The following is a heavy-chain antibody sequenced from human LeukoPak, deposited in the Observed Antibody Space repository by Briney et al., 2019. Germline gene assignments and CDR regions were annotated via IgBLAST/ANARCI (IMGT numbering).Heavy chain of an antibody. CDR2: IWYDGSNK. V-gene: IGHV3-33*06. J-gene: IGHJ4*02. D-gene: IGHD3-22*01. CDR1: GFTFSSYG. Sequence: PGGSLRLSCAASGFTFSSYGMHWVRQAPGKGLEWVAVIWYDGSNKYYADSVKGRFTISRDNSKNTLYLQMNSLRAEDTAVYYCAKRSLSGYYDSSGYDYWGQGTLVTVSS. CDR3: AKRSLSGYYDSSGYDY.